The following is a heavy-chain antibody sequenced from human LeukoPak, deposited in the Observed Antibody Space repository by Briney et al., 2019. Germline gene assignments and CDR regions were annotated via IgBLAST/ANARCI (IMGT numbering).Heavy chain of an antibody. D-gene: IGHD3-3*01. V-gene: IGHV4-4*07. J-gene: IGHJ3*02. Sequence: SETLSLTCTVSGGSISSYYWSWIRQPAGKGPEWIGRIYTSGSTNYNPSLKSRVTMSVDTSKNQFSLKLSSVTAADTAVYYCARDISLTIFGVADDAFDIWGQGTMVTVSS. CDR2: IYTSGST. CDR1: GGSISSYY. CDR3: ARDISLTIFGVADDAFDI.